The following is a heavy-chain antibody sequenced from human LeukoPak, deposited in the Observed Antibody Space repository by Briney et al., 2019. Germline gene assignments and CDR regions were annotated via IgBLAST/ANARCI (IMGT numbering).Heavy chain of an antibody. CDR3: ATTPDQRYP. V-gene: IGHV3-21*01. CDR2: ISSSSSYI. Sequence: LEWVSSISSSSSYIYYADSVKGRFTISRDNAKNSLYLQMNSLRAEDTAVYYCATTPDQRYPWGQGTLVTVSS. J-gene: IGHJ5*02. D-gene: IGHD4-17*01.